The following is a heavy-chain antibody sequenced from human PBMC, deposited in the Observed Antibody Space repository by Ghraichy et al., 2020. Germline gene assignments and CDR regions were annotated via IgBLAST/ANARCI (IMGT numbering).Heavy chain of an antibody. J-gene: IGHJ4*02. CDR3: ARHQAGSWAAKWELTTFVD. Sequence: SQTLSLTCTVSGGSISSHYWSWIRQPPRKGLEWIGYIYYSGSTNYNPSLKSRVTISVDTSKNQFSLKLSSVTAADTAVYYCARHQAGSWAAKWELTTFVDWGQGSLVTVSS. D-gene: IGHD1-26*01. V-gene: IGHV4-59*08. CDR2: IYYSGST. CDR1: GGSISSHY.